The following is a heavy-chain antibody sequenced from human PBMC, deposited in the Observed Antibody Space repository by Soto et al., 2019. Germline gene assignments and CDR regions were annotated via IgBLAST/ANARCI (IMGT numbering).Heavy chain of an antibody. CDR3: ASYYDSSGPTYDH. CDR2: IYYSETT. Sequence: SETLSLTCTVSGGSISSGDHYWSWIRQPPGEVLEWIAYIYYSETTYYNPSLKSRVAMSVDTSKNQFSLELSSVTAADTAVYYCASYYDSSGPTYDHWGQGTLVTVSS. J-gene: IGHJ4*02. D-gene: IGHD3-22*01. CDR1: GGSISSGDHY. V-gene: IGHV4-30-4*01.